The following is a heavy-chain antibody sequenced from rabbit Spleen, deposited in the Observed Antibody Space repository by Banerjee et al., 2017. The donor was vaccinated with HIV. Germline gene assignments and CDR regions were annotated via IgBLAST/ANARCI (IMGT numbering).Heavy chain of an antibody. V-gene: IGHV1S47*01. J-gene: IGHJ4*01. CDR1: GFDFSKYG. CDR3: VRARPYPFVL. Sequence: QEQLVESGGGLVQPGGSLKLSCKGSGFDFSKYGVTWVRQAPGKGLGWIGYIDPVFGVSYYASWVNGRFTISSHDAQNTLYLQLNSLTAADTATYFCVRARPYPFVLWGQGTLVTVS. CDR2: IDPVFGVS. D-gene: IGHD1-1*01.